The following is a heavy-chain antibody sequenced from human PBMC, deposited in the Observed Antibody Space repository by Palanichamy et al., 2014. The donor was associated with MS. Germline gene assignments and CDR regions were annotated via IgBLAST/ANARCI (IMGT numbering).Heavy chain of an antibody. J-gene: IGHJ6*03. CDR1: GFTFSSYG. CDR3: ARDPQSRGGYMDV. Sequence: QVQLVESGGGVVQPGRSLRLSCAASGFTFSSYGMHWVRQAPGKGLEWVAVIWSDGSNKYYADSVKGRFTISRDNSKNTLYLQMNSLRAEDTAVYYCARDPQSRGGYMDVWGKGTTVTVSS. CDR2: IWSDGSNK. V-gene: IGHV3-33*01.